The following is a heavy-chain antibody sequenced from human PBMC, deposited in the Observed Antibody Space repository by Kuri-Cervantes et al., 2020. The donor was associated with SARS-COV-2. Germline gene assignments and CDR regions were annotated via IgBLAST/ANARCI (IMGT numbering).Heavy chain of an antibody. V-gene: IGHV3-30-3*01. J-gene: IGHJ4*02. CDR2: ISYDGSNK. Sequence: GESLKISCAASGFTFSSYAMHWVRQAPGKGLEWVAVISYDGSNKYYADSVKGRFTISRDNSKNTLYLQMNSLRAEDTAVYYCARGEDYTSHDYWGQGTLVTGYS. CDR1: GFTFSSYA. CDR3: ARGEDYTSHDY. D-gene: IGHD4-11*01.